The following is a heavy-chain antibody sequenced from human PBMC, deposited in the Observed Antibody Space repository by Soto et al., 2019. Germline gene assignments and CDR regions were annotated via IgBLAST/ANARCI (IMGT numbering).Heavy chain of an antibody. J-gene: IGHJ1*01. D-gene: IGHD2-15*01. CDR2: VNPSGGSA. CDR1: GYIFTAYS. Sequence: QVQLVQSGAEVKKPGASVKVSCKTSGYIFTAYSMHWVRQAPGQGLEWMGVVNPSGGSAHYAQSFEGRVTLTRDTSTSTFYMEPSSLRSEDTAVYYCAREENCRGGTCYSEYFHHWGQGTRVTDSS. CDR3: AREENCRGGTCYSEYFHH. V-gene: IGHV1-46*01.